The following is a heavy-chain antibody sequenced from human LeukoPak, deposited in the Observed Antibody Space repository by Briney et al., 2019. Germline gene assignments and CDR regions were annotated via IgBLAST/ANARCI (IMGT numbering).Heavy chain of an antibody. Sequence: PSETLSLTCTVSGGSISSSSYYWGWIRQPPGKGLEWIGSIYYSGSTYYNPSLKSRVTISVDTSKNQFSLKLSSVTAADTAVYYCARARIAAASGDAFDMWDQGIMVTVSS. D-gene: IGHD6-13*01. J-gene: IGHJ3*02. CDR2: IYYSGST. CDR1: GGSISSSSYY. CDR3: ARARIAAASGDAFDM. V-gene: IGHV4-39*07.